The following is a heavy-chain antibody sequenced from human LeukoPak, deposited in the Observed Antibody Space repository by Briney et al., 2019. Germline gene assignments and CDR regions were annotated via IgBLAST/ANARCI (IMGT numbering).Heavy chain of an antibody. J-gene: IGHJ4*02. Sequence: SETLSLTCTVSGGPISGYYWTWIRQPPGKGLEWVGYICYSGSTNYNPSLKSRVTISVDTSTNQFSLKLSSVTAADTAVYYCARESSGWYLDYWGQGTLVTVSS. CDR2: ICYSGST. CDR1: GGPISGYY. V-gene: IGHV4-59*01. CDR3: ARESSGWYLDY. D-gene: IGHD6-19*01.